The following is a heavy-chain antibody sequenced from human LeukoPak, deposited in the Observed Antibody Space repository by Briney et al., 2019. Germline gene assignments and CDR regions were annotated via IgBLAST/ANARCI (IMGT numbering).Heavy chain of an antibody. J-gene: IGHJ3*02. Sequence: ASVKVSCKASGYTFTGHYMHWVRQAPAQGLEWMGRINPNSGGTNYAQKFQGRVTMTRDTSISTAYMELSRLRSDDTAVYYCAVRSGSYPGDAFDIWGQGTMVTVSS. V-gene: IGHV1-2*06. D-gene: IGHD1-26*01. CDR1: GYTFTGHY. CDR2: INPNSGGT. CDR3: AVRSGSYPGDAFDI.